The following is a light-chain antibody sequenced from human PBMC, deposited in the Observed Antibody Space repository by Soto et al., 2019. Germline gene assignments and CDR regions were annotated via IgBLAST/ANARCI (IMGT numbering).Light chain of an antibody. CDR1: SSDVGRYNY. Sequence: QSVLTQPPSASGSPGQSVTISCIGTSSDVGRYNYVSWYQHHPGKAPKLIIYEVTKRPSGDPDRFSGSKSGNTASLTVSGLQADDEADYYCNSYVGSNNYVFGTGTKLTVL. CDR3: NSYVGSNNYV. CDR2: EVT. J-gene: IGLJ1*01. V-gene: IGLV2-8*01.